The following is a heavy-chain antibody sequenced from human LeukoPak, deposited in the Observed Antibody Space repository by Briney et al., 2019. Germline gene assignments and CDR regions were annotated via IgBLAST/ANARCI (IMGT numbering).Heavy chain of an antibody. CDR2: ISYDGSNK. CDR3: ARDQVGDGYNPHDY. D-gene: IGHD5-24*01. CDR1: GFTFSSYA. Sequence: GGSLRLSCAASGFTFSSYAMHWVRQAPGKGLEWVAVISYDGSNKYYADSVKGRFTISRDNSKNTLYLQMNSLRAGDTAVYYCARDQVGDGYNPHDYWGQGTLVTVSS. J-gene: IGHJ4*02. V-gene: IGHV3-30*14.